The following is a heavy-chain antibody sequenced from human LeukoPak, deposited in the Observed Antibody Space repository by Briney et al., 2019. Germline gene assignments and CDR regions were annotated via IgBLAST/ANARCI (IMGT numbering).Heavy chain of an antibody. CDR2: ISPDGSER. D-gene: IGHD2/OR15-2a*01. CDR1: GFTFSDQW. CDR3: AKYVSAKGPPYALDV. V-gene: IGHV3-7*05. J-gene: IGHJ6*02. Sequence: GGSLRLSCGVSGFTFSDQWVSWVRQAPGEGLAWVATISPDGSERRYVDPVRGRFTISRDNSKNTLYLQMNSLRDEDTAVYYCAKYVSAKGPPYALDVWGQGTTVTVSS.